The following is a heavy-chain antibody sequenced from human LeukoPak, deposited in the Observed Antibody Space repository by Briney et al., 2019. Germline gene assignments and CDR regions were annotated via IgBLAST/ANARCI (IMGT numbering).Heavy chain of an antibody. CDR2: IYPGDSDT. Sequence: GESLKIYCKGSGYSLTSYWIGWVRQMPGKGLEWMGIIYPGDSDTRYSPSFQGQVTISADKSISTAYLQWSSLKASDTAMYYCARRTAAEDYYYYMDVWGKGTTVAVSS. CDR3: ARRTAAEDYYYYMDV. J-gene: IGHJ6*03. V-gene: IGHV5-51*01. D-gene: IGHD6-13*01. CDR1: GYSLTSYW.